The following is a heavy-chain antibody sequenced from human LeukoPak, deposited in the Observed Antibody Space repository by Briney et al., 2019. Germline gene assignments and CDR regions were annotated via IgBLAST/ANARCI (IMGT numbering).Heavy chain of an antibody. V-gene: IGHV3-30*03. J-gene: IGHJ6*02. CDR3: ARGGYFGSGPMDV. D-gene: IGHD3-10*01. CDR2: ISYDGSNK. CDR1: GFTFSSYG. Sequence: GGSLRLSCAASGFTFSSYGMHWVRQAPGKGLEWVAVISYDGSNKYYADSVKGRFTISRDNSKNTLYLQMNSLRAGDTAVYYCARGGYFGSGPMDVWGQGTTVTVSS.